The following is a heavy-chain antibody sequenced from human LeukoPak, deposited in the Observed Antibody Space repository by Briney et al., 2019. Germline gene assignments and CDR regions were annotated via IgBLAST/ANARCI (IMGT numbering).Heavy chain of an antibody. J-gene: IGHJ6*02. CDR2: IYYSGST. V-gene: IGHV4-31*03. CDR3: ARTTRGYRSYYYGMDV. Sequence: PSQTLSLTCTVSGGSISSGGYYWSWIRQHPGKGLEWIGYIYYSGSTYYNPSLKSRVTILVDTSKNQFSLKLSSVTAADTAVYYCARTTRGYRSYYYGMDVWGQGTTVTVSS. D-gene: IGHD5-18*01. CDR1: GGSISSGGYY.